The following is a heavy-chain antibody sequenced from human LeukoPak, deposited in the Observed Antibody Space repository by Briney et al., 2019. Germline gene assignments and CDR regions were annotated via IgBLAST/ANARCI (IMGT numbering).Heavy chain of an antibody. D-gene: IGHD6-19*01. CDR3: AAERQRGWSSGWPAY. CDR2: IIPIFGTA. J-gene: IGHJ4*02. Sequence: GASVTVSCKASGGTFSSYAISWVRQAPGQGLEWMGGIIPIFGTANYAQKFQGRVTITADESTSTAYMELSSLRSEDTAVYYCAAERQRGWSSGWPAYWGQGTLVTVSS. CDR1: GGTFSSYA. V-gene: IGHV1-69*13.